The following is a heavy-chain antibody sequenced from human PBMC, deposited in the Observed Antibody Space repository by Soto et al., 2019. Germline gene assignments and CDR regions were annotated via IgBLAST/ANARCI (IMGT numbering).Heavy chain of an antibody. Sequence: ETLSLTCTVSCGSISSSSYYWGWIRQPPGKGLEWIGSIYYSGSTYYNPSLKSRVTISVDTSKNQFSLKLSSVTAADTAVYYCARTNYYYYYYMDVWGKGTTVTVS. CDR2: IYYSGST. J-gene: IGHJ6*03. CDR3: ARTNYYYYYYMDV. V-gene: IGHV4-39*01. CDR1: CGSISSSSYY.